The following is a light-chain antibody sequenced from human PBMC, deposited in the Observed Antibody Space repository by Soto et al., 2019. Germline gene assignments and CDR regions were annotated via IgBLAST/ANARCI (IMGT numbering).Light chain of an antibody. Sequence: QPVLTQSPSASASLGASVKLTCTLSSGHSSYAIAWHQQQPENGPRYLMKLNSDGSHSKGDGIPDRFSGSSFWAERYLTISSLQSEDEAVYYCQTGGTGIHFFGTWTKLTGL. V-gene: IGLV4-69*01. CDR2: LNSDGSH. CDR3: QTGGTGIHF. J-gene: IGLJ1*01. CDR1: SGHSSYA.